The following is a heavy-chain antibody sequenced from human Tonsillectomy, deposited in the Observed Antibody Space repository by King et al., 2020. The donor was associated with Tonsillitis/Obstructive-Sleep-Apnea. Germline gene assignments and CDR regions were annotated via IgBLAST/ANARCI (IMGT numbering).Heavy chain of an antibody. CDR1: GDSFSTTYW. J-gene: IGHJ6*03. V-gene: IGHV4-4*02. CDR2: VYHSGST. CDR3: ARTTDYYYCMDV. Sequence: VQLQESGPGLVKPSGTLSLTCAVSGDSFSTTYWWTWIRQPPGKALEWLGEVYHSGSTNYNPSLKSRVTVSLDKSKNQFFLRLNSVTAADTAVYYCARTTDYYYCMDVWGKGTTVTVSS. D-gene: IGHD1-14*01.